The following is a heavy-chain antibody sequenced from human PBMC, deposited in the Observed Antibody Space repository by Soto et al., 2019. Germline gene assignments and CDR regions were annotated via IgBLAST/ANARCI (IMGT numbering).Heavy chain of an antibody. CDR2: INHSGST. CDR3: ATKHLYCTNGVCYNWFDP. CDR1: GGSFSGYY. J-gene: IGHJ5*02. V-gene: IGHV4-34*01. D-gene: IGHD2-8*01. Sequence: SETLSLTCAVYGGSFSGYYWSWIRQPPGKGLEWIGEINHSGSTNYNPSLKSRVTISVDTSKNQFSLKLSSVTAADTAVYYCATKHLYCTNGVCYNWFDPWGQGTLVTVSS.